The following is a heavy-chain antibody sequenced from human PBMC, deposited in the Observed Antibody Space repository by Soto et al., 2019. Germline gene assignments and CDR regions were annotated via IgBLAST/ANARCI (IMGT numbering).Heavy chain of an antibody. Sequence: QVQLVESGGGVVQPGRSLTLSCAASGFTFSSYGMHWVRQAPGKGLEWVAVISYDGSNKYYADSVKGRFTISRDNSKNTLYLQMNSLRAEDTAVYYCAKEDTAMVRVVDYFDYWGQGTLVTVSS. J-gene: IGHJ4*02. D-gene: IGHD5-18*01. CDR3: AKEDTAMVRVVDYFDY. CDR2: ISYDGSNK. V-gene: IGHV3-30*18. CDR1: GFTFSSYG.